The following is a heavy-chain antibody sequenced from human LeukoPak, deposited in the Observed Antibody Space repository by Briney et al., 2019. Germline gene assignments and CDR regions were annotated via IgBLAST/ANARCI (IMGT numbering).Heavy chain of an antibody. CDR2: INHSGST. V-gene: IGHV4-34*01. CDR1: GGSFSGYY. Sequence: SETLSLTCAVYGGSFSGYYWSWIRQPPGKGLEWIGGINHSGSTNYNPSLKSRVTISVDTSKNQFSLKLSSVTAADTAVYYCARGAMIYYFDYWGQGTLVTVSS. CDR3: ARGAMIYYFDY. D-gene: IGHD3-22*01. J-gene: IGHJ4*02.